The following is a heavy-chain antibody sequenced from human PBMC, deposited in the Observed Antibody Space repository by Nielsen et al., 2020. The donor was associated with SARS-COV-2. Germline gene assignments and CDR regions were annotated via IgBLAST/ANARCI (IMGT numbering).Heavy chain of an antibody. CDR2: ISGSGGST. CDR3: AKGFGAVRGSRGAFDI. Sequence: GGSLRLSCAASGFTFSSYAMSWVRQAPGEGLEWVSAISGSGGSTYYADSVKGRFTISRDNSKNTLYLQMNSLRAEDTAVYYCAKGFGAVRGSRGAFDIWGQGTMVTVSS. CDR1: GFTFSSYA. V-gene: IGHV3-23*01. J-gene: IGHJ3*02. D-gene: IGHD3-10*01.